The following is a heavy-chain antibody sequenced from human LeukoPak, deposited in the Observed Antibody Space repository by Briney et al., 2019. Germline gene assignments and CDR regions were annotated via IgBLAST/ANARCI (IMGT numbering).Heavy chain of an antibody. CDR3: ASSPIVYYYDSSGSAPGDAFDI. Sequence: SETLSLTCTVSGYSISSGYYWGWIRQPPGKGLEWIGSIYHSGSTYYNPSLKSRVTISVDTSKNQFSLKLSSVTAADTAVYYCASSPIVYYYDSSGSAPGDAFDIWGQGTMVTVSS. V-gene: IGHV4-38-2*02. CDR1: GYSISSGYY. J-gene: IGHJ3*02. CDR2: IYHSGST. D-gene: IGHD3-22*01.